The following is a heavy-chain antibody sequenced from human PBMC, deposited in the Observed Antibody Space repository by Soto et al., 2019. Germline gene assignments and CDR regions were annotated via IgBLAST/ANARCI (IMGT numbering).Heavy chain of an antibody. CDR3: ARHTPAISISDH. CDR1: GGSISSSSYY. V-gene: IGHV4-39*01. D-gene: IGHD2-15*01. CDR2: IYYSGST. Sequence: QLQLQESGPGLVKPSETLSLTCTVSGGSISSSSYYWGWIRQPPGKGLEWIGSIYYSGSTYYNPSLTGRVTIAVDTSKNQFSLKLSSATATDTAVYYCARHTPAISISDHGGQGTLVTVSS. J-gene: IGHJ4*02.